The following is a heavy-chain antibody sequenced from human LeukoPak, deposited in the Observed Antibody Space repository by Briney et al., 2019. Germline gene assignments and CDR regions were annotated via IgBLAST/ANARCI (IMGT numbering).Heavy chain of an antibody. D-gene: IGHD3-16*02. CDR2: ISSSSSTI. Sequence: GGSLRLSCAASGFTFSSYSMNWVRQAPGKGLEWVSYISSSSSTIYYADSVKGRFTISRDNAKNSLYLQMNSLRAEDTAVYYCARVHGYRGQNYYGMDVWGQGTTVTVSS. CDR3: ARVHGYRGQNYYGMDV. V-gene: IGHV3-48*04. CDR1: GFTFSSYS. J-gene: IGHJ6*02.